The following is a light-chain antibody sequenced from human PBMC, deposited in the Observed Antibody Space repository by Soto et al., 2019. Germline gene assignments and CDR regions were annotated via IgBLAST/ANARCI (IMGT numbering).Light chain of an antibody. CDR2: GAS. Sequence: EIVLTQSPGTLSLSPGERATLSCRASQSVSSSYLAWYQQKPGQAPRLLIYGASSRATGNPDRFSGSGSGTDFTLTISRLEPEDFVVYYCQQYGSSPFTFGPGTKVDIK. CDR1: QSVSSSY. V-gene: IGKV3-20*01. CDR3: QQYGSSPFT. J-gene: IGKJ3*01.